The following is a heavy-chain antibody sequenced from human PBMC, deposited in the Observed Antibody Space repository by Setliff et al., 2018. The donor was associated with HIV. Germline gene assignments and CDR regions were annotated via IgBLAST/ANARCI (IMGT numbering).Heavy chain of an antibody. CDR3: AQLAAADDS. CDR1: GFVFSNYA. J-gene: IGHJ4*02. CDR2: ISWNSGSI. Sequence: GGSLRLSCAASGFVFSNYAMSWVRQAPGKGLEWVSGISWNSGSIGYADSVKGRFTISRDNAKNSLYLQMNSLRADDTSVYYCAQLAAADDSWGQGTLVTVSS. D-gene: IGHD6-13*01. V-gene: IGHV3-20*04.